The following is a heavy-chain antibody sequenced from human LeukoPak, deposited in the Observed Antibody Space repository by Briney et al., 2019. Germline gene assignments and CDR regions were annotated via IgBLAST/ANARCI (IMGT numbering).Heavy chain of an antibody. CDR2: VTGPGDTT. V-gene: IGHV3-23*01. CDR1: GFTFTNYA. CDR3: VRVGVRAWFDS. J-gene: IGHJ5*01. Sequence: GGSLRLSCATSGFTFTNYAMNWVRQAPGKGLEWVSAVTGPGDTTYYADSVKGRFFMSREDSKTTVYLQMNSLRAEDTAVYYCVRVGVRAWFDSWGQGTLVTVSS. D-gene: IGHD1-26*01.